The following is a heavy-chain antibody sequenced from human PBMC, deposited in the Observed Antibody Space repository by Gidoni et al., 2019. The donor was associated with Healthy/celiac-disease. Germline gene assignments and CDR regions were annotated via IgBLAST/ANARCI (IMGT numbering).Heavy chain of an antibody. V-gene: IGHV3-15*01. CDR1: GFTFRNAW. D-gene: IGHD6-19*01. J-gene: IGHJ4*02. CDR3: TTASGYSSGGGY. CDR2: IKSKTDGGTT. Sequence: EVQLVESGGGLVKPGGSLRLSCAASGFTFRNAWMSWVRQAPGKGLEWVGRIKSKTDGGTTDYAAPVKGRFTISRDDSKNTLYLQMNSLKTEDTAVYYCTTASGYSSGGGYWGQGTLVTVSS.